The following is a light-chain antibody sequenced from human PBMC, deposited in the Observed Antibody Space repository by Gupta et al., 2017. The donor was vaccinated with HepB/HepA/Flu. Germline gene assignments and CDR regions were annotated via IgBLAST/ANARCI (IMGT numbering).Light chain of an antibody. CDR2: GAS. V-gene: IGKV3-20*01. CDR1: QSVRSSY. J-gene: IGKJ1*01. CDR3: QQECSSPWT. Sequence: EVVLTQHPASLSLSPGERATLSCRARQSVRSSYLAWYRQKPGQAPRLLIFGASSRANGIPDRFSGSGSGTEFTLTISRREPEDFAVYYCQQECSSPWTFGRGTKVEIK.